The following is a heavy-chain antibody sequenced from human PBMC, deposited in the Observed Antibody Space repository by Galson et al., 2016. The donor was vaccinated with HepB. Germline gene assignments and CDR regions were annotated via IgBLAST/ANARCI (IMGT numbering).Heavy chain of an antibody. D-gene: IGHD3-3*01. CDR1: GFTFSDYY. V-gene: IGHV3-11*01. CDR2: ISSSGSTI. Sequence: SLRLSCAASGFTFSDYYMSWIRQAPGKGLEWISYISSSGSTIYYAGSVKGRFTISRDSAKNSLYLQMNSLRAEDTAVYYCARIGYYDYWSGAAYGMDVWGQGTTVTVSS. CDR3: ARIGYYDYWSGAAYGMDV. J-gene: IGHJ6*02.